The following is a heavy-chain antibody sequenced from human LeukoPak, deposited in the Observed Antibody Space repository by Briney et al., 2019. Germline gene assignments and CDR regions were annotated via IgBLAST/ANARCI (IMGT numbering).Heavy chain of an antibody. CDR2: IYPGDSDT. Sequence: GESLTISCTGSGYNFTNYWIAWVRQMPGKGLEWMGIIYPGDSDTTYSPSFQGQVTISADKSISTAYLQWSSLKASDTAMYYCARGRRDIVVDFDPWGQGTLVTVSS. D-gene: IGHD2-2*01. J-gene: IGHJ5*02. CDR3: ARGRRDIVVDFDP. CDR1: GYNFTNYW. V-gene: IGHV5-51*01.